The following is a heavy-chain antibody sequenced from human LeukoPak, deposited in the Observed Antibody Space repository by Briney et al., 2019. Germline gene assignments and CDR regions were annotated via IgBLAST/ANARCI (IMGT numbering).Heavy chain of an antibody. CDR2: INHSGST. CDR1: GGSFSGYY. CDR3: ARVLGWLRPRRAWFDP. V-gene: IGHV4-34*01. Sequence: PSETLSLTCAVYGGSFSGYYWSWIRQPPGKGLEWIGEINHSGSTNYNPSLKSRVTISVDTSKNQFSLKLSSVTAADTAVYYCARVLGWLRPRRAWFDPWGQGTLVTVSS. D-gene: IGHD5-12*01. J-gene: IGHJ5*02.